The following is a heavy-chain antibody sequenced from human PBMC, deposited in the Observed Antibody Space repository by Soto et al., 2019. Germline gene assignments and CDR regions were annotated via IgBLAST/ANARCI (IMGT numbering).Heavy chain of an antibody. CDR2: INPNSGGT. D-gene: IGHD5-18*01. Sequence: ASVKVSCKASGYTFTGYYMHWVRQAPGQGLEWMGWINPNSGGTNYAQKFQGRVTMTRDTSISTAYMELSRLRSDDTAVYYCARDRAMDDHYYSYGIDVWGQGTTVTVYS. CDR3: ARDRAMDDHYYSYGIDV. J-gene: IGHJ6*02. V-gene: IGHV1-2*02. CDR1: GYTFTGYY.